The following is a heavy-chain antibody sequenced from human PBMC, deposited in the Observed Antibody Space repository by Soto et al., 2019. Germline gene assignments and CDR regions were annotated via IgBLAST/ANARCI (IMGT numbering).Heavy chain of an antibody. V-gene: IGHV5-51*01. Sequence: PGESLKISCNGSGYSFTSYWIGWVRQMPGKGLEWMGIIYPGDSDTRYSPSFQGQVTISADKSISTAYLQWSSLKASDTAMYYCARGIGDIGYYYYGMDVWGQGTTVTVSS. CDR2: IYPGDSDT. J-gene: IGHJ6*02. CDR3: ARGIGDIGYYYYGMDV. CDR1: GYSFTSYW.